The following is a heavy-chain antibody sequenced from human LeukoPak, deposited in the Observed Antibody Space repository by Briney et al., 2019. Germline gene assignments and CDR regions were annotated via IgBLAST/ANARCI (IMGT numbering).Heavy chain of an antibody. Sequence: PGGSLRLSCAASGFTFSSYWMSWVRQAPGKGLEWVANIKQDGSEKYYVDSVKGRFTISRDNSKNSLYLQLTSLRAEDTALYYCARDRGRNSFDYWGQGTLVSVSS. V-gene: IGHV3-7*01. CDR3: ARDRGRNSFDY. CDR2: IKQDGSEK. CDR1: GFTFSSYW. J-gene: IGHJ4*02. D-gene: IGHD1-14*01.